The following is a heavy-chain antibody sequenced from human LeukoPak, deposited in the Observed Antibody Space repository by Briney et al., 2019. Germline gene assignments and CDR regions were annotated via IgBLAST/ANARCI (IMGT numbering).Heavy chain of an antibody. CDR3: AREPYYYDHTGFHPRYLDS. Sequence: SETLSLTCTVSGGSISSSSYYWGWIRQPPGKGLEWIGSMYYSGSTYYNPSLKSRVTISVDTSKNQFSLKLSSATAADTAVYYCAREPYYYDHTGFHPRYLDSWGQGALVSVSS. D-gene: IGHD3-22*01. V-gene: IGHV4-39*02. J-gene: IGHJ4*01. CDR1: GGSISSSSYY. CDR2: MYYSGST.